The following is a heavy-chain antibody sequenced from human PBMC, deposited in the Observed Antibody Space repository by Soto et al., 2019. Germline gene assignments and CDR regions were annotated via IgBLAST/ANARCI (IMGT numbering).Heavy chain of an antibody. CDR3: VRDRSIAGGPPSCSASEV. V-gene: IGHV1-2*04. CDR1: GYTFTGYY. D-gene: IGHD6-6*01. J-gene: IGHJ6*02. CDR2: INPNSGGT. Sequence: QVQLVQSGAEVKKPGASVKVSCKASGYTFTGYYMHWVRQAPGQGLEWMGWINPNSGGTNYAQKFQGWVTMNRDTSRRTASLELSSLRPDGLAVDYSVRDRSIAGGPPSCSASEVWGQGTTVTVSS.